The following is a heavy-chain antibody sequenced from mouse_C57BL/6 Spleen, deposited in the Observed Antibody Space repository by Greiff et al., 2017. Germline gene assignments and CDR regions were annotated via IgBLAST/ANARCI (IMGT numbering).Heavy chain of an antibody. CDR1: GFTFSSYA. J-gene: IGHJ1*03. Sequence: EVKLVESGGGLVKPGGSLKLSCAASGFTFSSYAMSWVRQTPEKRLEWVATISDGGSYTYYPDNVKGRFTISRDNAKNNLYLQMSHLKSEDTAMYYCERRGENWYFDVWGTGTTVTVSS. CDR3: ERRGENWYFDV. CDR2: ISDGGSYT. V-gene: IGHV5-4*03.